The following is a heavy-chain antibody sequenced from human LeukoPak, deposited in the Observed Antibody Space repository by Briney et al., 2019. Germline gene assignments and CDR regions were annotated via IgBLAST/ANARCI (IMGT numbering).Heavy chain of an antibody. V-gene: IGHV3-30*18. J-gene: IGHJ4*02. CDR1: VFNLNYYP. D-gene: IGHD6-19*01. Sequence: GGALRLSCGASVFNLNYYPMQSVRQAPGKGLEGLAVISYDGRNQYYADSVKGRFTISRDNSENTLFLQRNSLKPEETAVYYCAKVQATLTVAGTGLDYWGQGTLVTVTS. CDR3: AKVQATLTVAGTGLDY. CDR2: ISYDGRNQ.